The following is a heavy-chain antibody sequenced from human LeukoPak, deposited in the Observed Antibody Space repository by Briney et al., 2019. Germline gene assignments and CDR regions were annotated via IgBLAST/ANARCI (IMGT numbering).Heavy chain of an antibody. D-gene: IGHD3-10*01. CDR3: ARHRGASINWFDP. CDR1: GGSISSISFY. J-gene: IGHJ5*02. Sequence: PSETLSLTCTVSGGSISSISFYWGWLRQSPGKGLEWIGSFYDSGGTSYYNPSLKSRVTISVDTSKNRFSLNLTSVTAADTAVYYCARHRGASINWFDPWGQGTLVTVSS. CDR2: FYDSGGTS. V-gene: IGHV4-39*01.